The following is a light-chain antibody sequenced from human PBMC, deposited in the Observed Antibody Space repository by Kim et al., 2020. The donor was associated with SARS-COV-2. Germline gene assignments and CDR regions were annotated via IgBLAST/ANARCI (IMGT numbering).Light chain of an antibody. CDR1: QDISNY. CDR2: AAS. J-gene: IGKJ4*01. Sequence: DIQMTQSPSSLSASVGDRVTITCRASQDISNYLAWFQQKAGKAPKSLIHAASNLESGVPSKFSGSGSGTDFTLTISSLQPEDFATYYCQQYRSHPPTFGGGTKVDIK. V-gene: IGKV1-16*02. CDR3: QQYRSHPPT.